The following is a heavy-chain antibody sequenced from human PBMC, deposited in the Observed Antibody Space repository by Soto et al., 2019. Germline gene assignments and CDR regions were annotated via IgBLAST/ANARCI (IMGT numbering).Heavy chain of an antibody. CDR1: GGSINSDY. Sequence: QVQLQESGPGLVKPSETLSLTCTVSGGSINSDYWSWIRQPPEKGLEWIGYVRNSGSTNYNPSLKSRVXXSXDXXKNQFSLKLSSVTAADTGVYYCARDLLSGRYGMDVWGQGTTVTVSS. CDR3: ARDLLSGRYGMDV. CDR2: VRNSGST. J-gene: IGHJ6*02. D-gene: IGHD1-26*01. V-gene: IGHV4-59*01.